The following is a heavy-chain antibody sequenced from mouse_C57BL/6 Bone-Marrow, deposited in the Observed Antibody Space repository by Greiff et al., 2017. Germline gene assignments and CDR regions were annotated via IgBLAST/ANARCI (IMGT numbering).Heavy chain of an antibody. J-gene: IGHJ2*01. V-gene: IGHV5-9*01. CDR3: ARLSNPYFDY. CDR2: ISGGGGNT. D-gene: IGHD2-5*01. Sequence: EVMLVESGGGLVKPGGSLKLSCAASGFTFSSYTMSWVRQTPEKRLEWVATISGGGGNTYYPDSVKGRFTISRDNAQNTLYLQMSSLRSEDTALYYCARLSNPYFDYWGQGTTLTVSS. CDR1: GFTFSSYT.